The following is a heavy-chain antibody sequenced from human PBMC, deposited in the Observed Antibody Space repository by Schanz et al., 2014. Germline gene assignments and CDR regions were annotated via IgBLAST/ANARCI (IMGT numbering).Heavy chain of an antibody. V-gene: IGHV3-74*02. CDR1: GFAFSVYG. CDR2: TNGDGTNA. CDR3: TRSYYDFSWGSYRFRAFDM. J-gene: IGHJ3*02. Sequence: VQMVESGGGVVQPGRSLRLSCAASGFAFSVYGMHWVRQVPGKGLEWVSCTNGDGTNAKYADSVKGRFTISRDNAKKTLSLQMISLRAEDTAIYFCTRSYYDFSWGSYRFRAFDMWGQGTTXIVSS. D-gene: IGHD3-16*02.